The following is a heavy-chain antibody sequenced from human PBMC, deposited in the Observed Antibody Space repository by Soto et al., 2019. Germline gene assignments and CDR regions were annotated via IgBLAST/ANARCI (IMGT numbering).Heavy chain of an antibody. D-gene: IGHD2-15*01. V-gene: IGHV3-30-3*01. CDR1: GFTFRNYA. J-gene: IGHJ6*02. Sequence: PGGSLRLSCATSGFTFRNYAMHWVLQAPGKGLECVAVISYDGGNKFYRDYVKGRFTISRDNSKNTLYLQINSLRYEDTAVYYCARGDREDIAVVIGVRPGEYGVDVWG. CDR2: ISYDGGNK. CDR3: ARGDREDIAVVIGVRPGEYGVDV.